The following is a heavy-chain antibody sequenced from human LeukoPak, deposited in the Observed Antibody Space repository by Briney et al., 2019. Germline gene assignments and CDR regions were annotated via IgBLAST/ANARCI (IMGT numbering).Heavy chain of an antibody. CDR1: GFTFSSYA. CDR3: ASLRYFDWLVDY. J-gene: IGHJ4*02. Sequence: GGSLRLSCAASGFTFSSYAISWFRQAPGKGLEWVSSITGTSAGTYYADSVKGRFTISRDNSKNTLYLQMNSLRAEDTAVYYCASLRYFDWLVDYWGQGTLVTVSS. V-gene: IGHV3-23*01. CDR2: ITGTSAGT. D-gene: IGHD3-9*01.